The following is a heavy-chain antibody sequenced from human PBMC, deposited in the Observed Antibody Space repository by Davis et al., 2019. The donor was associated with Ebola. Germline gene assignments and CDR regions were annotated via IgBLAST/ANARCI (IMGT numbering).Heavy chain of an antibody. CDR1: GYTFTSYY. CDR2: INPSGGST. CDR3: AINDYGDYNY. V-gene: IGHV1-46*01. Sequence: AASVKVSCKASGYTFTSYYMHWVRQAPGQGLEWMGIINPSGGSTSYAQKFQGRVTMTTDTSTSTAYMELRSLRSDDTAVYYCAINDYGDYNYWGQGTLVTVSS. J-gene: IGHJ4*02. D-gene: IGHD4-17*01.